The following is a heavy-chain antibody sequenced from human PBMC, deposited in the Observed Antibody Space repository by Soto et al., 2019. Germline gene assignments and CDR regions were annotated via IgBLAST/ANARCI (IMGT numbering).Heavy chain of an antibody. D-gene: IGHD3-22*01. CDR3: ARGGHYYDSSGYYPTGAFDI. CDR2: INPNSGGT. Sequence: ASVKVSCKASGYTFTGYYMHWVRQAPGQGLEWMGWINPNSGGTNYAQKFQGWVTMTRDTSISTAYMELSRLRSDDTAVYYCARGGHYYDSSGYYPTGAFDIWGQGTMVTVS. CDR1: GYTFTGYY. V-gene: IGHV1-2*04. J-gene: IGHJ3*02.